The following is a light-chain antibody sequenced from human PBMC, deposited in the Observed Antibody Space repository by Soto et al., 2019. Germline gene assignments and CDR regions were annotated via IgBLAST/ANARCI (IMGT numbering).Light chain of an antibody. CDR1: QSVSNNY. J-gene: IGKJ4*01. V-gene: IGKV3-20*01. Sequence: EIVLTQSPGTLSLSPGERATLSCRASQSVSNNYLAWYQHKPGQAPRLLIYGASRRATGIPDRFSGSGSGTDFTLTISRLEPEDFAVYSCQQYGSSPLTFGGGTKVEIK. CDR3: QQYGSSPLT. CDR2: GAS.